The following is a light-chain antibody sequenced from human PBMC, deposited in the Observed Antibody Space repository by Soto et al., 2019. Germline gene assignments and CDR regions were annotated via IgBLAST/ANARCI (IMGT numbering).Light chain of an antibody. CDR1: SSNIGSNT. J-gene: IGLJ1*01. CDR3: AAWDDSLNGFYV. Sequence: SVLTQPPSASGTPGQRVTISCSGSSSNIGSNTVNWYQQLPGTAPKLLIYSNNQRPSGVPDRFSGSKSGTSSSLAISGLKSEDEADYYCAAWDDSLNGFYVFGTGTKLTAL. CDR2: SNN. V-gene: IGLV1-44*01.